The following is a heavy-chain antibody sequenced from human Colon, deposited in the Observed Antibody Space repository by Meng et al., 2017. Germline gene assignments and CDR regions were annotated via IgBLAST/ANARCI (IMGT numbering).Heavy chain of an antibody. D-gene: IGHD3-16*01. CDR3: AKNSYDYKGWFDP. CDR2: IVGDGSVT. Sequence: EEQLLESGGDLVQPGGSLRLSCAASGFIFGKFAMSWVRQAPGKGLEWVSSIVGDGSVTYYADSVKGRFSVSRDNSRKTPYLQMDSLRADDTAIYYCAKNSYDYKGWFDPWGQGTLVTVSS. CDR1: GFIFGKFA. J-gene: IGHJ5*02. V-gene: IGHV3-23*03.